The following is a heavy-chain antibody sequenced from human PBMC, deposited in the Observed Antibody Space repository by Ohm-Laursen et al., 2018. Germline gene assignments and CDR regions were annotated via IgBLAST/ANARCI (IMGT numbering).Heavy chain of an antibody. Sequence: SDTLSPTCTVSGGSISNYYWSWTRQTAGKGLELIGRINTSGSTNYNPSLKSRVTMSVDTSKNQFSLKLNSVTAADTAVYYCARDYAGAIDYWGQGTLVTVSS. CDR1: GGSISNYY. CDR3: ARDYAGAIDY. D-gene: IGHD1-26*01. V-gene: IGHV4-4*07. J-gene: IGHJ4*02. CDR2: INTSGST.